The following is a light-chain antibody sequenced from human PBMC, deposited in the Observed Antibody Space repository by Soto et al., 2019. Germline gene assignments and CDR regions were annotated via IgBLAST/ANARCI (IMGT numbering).Light chain of an antibody. CDR2: EVN. J-gene: IGLJ2*01. CDR1: SSDFVAY. CDR3: GSYAGNNIFL. Sequence: QSALTQPPSASGSPGNSFTSSCTGTSSDFVAYVSWYQHHPGKAPKLGISEVNKRPSGVPDRFSGSKSGNTASLTVSGLQAEDEADYYCGSYAGNNIFLFGGGTKLTVL. V-gene: IGLV2-8*01.